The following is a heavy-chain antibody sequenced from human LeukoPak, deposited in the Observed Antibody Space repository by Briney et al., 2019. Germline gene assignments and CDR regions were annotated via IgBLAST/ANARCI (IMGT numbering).Heavy chain of an antibody. Sequence: AGSLRLSCAASGFTFSSYGMHWVRPAPGQGLVWVAVVWYDGSNKYYADSVKGRFTISRDNSTNTLYLQMNSLRAEDTAVYYCARDWSSFVVVPAAMYYWGQGTLVTVSS. CDR3: ARDWSSFVVVPAAMYY. CDR2: VWYDGSNK. J-gene: IGHJ4*02. V-gene: IGHV3-33*01. CDR1: GFTFSSYG. D-gene: IGHD2-2*01.